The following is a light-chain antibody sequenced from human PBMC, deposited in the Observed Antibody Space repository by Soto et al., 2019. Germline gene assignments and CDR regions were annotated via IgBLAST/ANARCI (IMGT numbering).Light chain of an antibody. J-gene: IGKJ1*01. CDR3: LQFYNYPRT. CDR1: QDISNY. Sequence: AIRMTQSPSSLSASVGDRVSITCLSSQDISNYLAWYQQKPGKAPKLLIYAASTLQTGVPSRFSGSGSGTDFTLTISYLQSEDFATYYCLQFYNYPRTFGQGTKVDI. CDR2: AAS. V-gene: IGKV1-6*01.